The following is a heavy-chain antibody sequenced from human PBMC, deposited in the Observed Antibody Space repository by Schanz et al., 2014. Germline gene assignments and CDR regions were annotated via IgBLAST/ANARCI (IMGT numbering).Heavy chain of an antibody. CDR3: ARGQRRTIGRPFGP. Sequence: QVQLVQSGAEVKKPGSPVKVSCKSSGGTFSSYAISWVRQAPGQGLEWMGRIIPILGIATYAQKFQGRLTITADKSTSTAYMELSSLRSEDTAVYYCARGQRRTIGRPFGPWGQGTLVTVSS. V-gene: IGHV1-69*04. CDR1: GGTFSSYA. J-gene: IGHJ5*02. CDR2: IIPILGIA. D-gene: IGHD6-25*01.